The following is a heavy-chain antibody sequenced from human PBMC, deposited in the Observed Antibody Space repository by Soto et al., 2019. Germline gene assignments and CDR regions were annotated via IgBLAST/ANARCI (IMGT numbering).Heavy chain of an antibody. CDR3: ARRWGGTFDI. J-gene: IGHJ3*02. CDR2: ISYSGTT. Sequence: SETLSLTCTVSGGSMSSYYWSWIRQPPGKGLEWIGFISYSGTTSYSPSLKSRVAISLDTSKNQFSLKLSSVTAADTAVYYCARRWGGTFDIWGQGTMVTVSS. CDR1: GGSMSSYY. D-gene: IGHD1-26*01. V-gene: IGHV4-59*08.